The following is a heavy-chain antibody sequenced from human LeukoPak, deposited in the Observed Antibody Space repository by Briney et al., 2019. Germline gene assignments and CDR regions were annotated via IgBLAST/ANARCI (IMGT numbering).Heavy chain of an antibody. CDR2: IYYSGST. CDR3: ARDRRDGYNNDCDY. CDR1: GGSISSSSYY. J-gene: IGHJ4*02. D-gene: IGHD5-24*01. V-gene: IGHV4-39*07. Sequence: SETLSLTCTVSGGSISSSSYYWGWIRQPPGKGLEWIGSIYYSGSTYYNPSLKSRVTISVDTSKNQFSLKLSSVTAADTAVYYCARDRRDGYNNDCDYWGQGTLVTVSS.